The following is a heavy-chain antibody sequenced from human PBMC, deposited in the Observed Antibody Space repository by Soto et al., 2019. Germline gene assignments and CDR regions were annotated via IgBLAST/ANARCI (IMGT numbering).Heavy chain of an antibody. CDR1: GFTFTRYS. V-gene: IGHV3-21*01. Sequence: GGSLRLSCAASGFTFTRYSMNWVRQAPGKGLEWVSSISSTTNYIYYADSMKGRFTVSRDNAKNSVYLQMNSLRAEDTAVYYCARDIGVGPAGFDYWGQGTLVTVSS. CDR3: ARDIGVGPAGFDY. J-gene: IGHJ4*02. CDR2: ISSTTNYI. D-gene: IGHD2-2*01.